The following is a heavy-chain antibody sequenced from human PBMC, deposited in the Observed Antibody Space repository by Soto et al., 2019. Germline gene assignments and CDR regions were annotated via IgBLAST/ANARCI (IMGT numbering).Heavy chain of an antibody. J-gene: IGHJ4*02. CDR2: IYYSGST. D-gene: IGHD6-13*01. Sequence: QVQLQESGPGLVKPSETLSLTCTVSGGSISSYYWSWIRQPPGKGLEWIGYIYYSGSTNYNPSLKSRVTISVDTSKNQFSLKLSSVTAADTVVYYCARCYSSSLDYWGQGTLVTVSS. CDR1: GGSISSYY. CDR3: ARCYSSSLDY. V-gene: IGHV4-59*08.